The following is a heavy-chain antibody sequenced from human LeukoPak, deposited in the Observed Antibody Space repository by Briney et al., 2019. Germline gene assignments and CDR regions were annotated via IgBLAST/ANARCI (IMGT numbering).Heavy chain of an antibody. D-gene: IGHD6-6*01. V-gene: IGHV3-15*01. CDR3: AKEYSSSSFSLDY. CDR1: GFTFSNAW. CDR2: IKSKTDGGTT. J-gene: IGHJ4*02. Sequence: PGGSLRLSCAASGFTFSNAWMSWVRQAPGKGLEWVGRIKSKTDGGTTDYAAPVKGRFTISRDDSKNTLYLQMNSLRAEDTAVYYCAKEYSSSSFSLDYWGQGTLVTVS.